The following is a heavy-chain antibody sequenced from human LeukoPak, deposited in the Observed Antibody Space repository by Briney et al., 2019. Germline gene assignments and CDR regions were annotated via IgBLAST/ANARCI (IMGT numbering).Heavy chain of an antibody. V-gene: IGHV1-2*02. Sequence: EASVKVSCKASGYTFTGYYMHWVRQAPGQGLEWMGWINPNSGGTNYAQKFQGRVTMTRDTSTSTVYMELSSLRSEDTAIYYCARIRDGYNDAYDLWGQGTVVTVPS. J-gene: IGHJ3*01. CDR1: GYTFTGYY. CDR2: INPNSGGT. D-gene: IGHD5-24*01. CDR3: ARIRDGYNDAYDL.